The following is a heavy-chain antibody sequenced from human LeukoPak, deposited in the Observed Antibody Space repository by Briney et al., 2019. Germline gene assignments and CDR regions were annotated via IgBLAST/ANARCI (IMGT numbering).Heavy chain of an antibody. CDR2: IYPGDSDT. J-gene: IGHJ4*02. D-gene: IGHD2-15*01. Sequence: GESLQISCQGSGYSFTSDWIGWVRPMPGKGLEWMGIIYPGDSDTRYSPSFQGQVTISADKSTSTAYLQWRSLKASDTAVYYCARALYCSGSTCSDFDSWGQGTLVTVSS. CDR1: GYSFTSDW. V-gene: IGHV5-51*01. CDR3: ARALYCSGSTCSDFDS.